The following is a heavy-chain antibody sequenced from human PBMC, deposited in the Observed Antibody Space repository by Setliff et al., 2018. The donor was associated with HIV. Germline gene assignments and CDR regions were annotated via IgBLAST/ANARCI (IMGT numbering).Heavy chain of an antibody. J-gene: IGHJ6*03. D-gene: IGHD6-19*01. Sequence: KTSETLSLTCTVSGGSISSYYWSWIRQPPGKGLEWIGDIYYSGNTNYNPSLKSRVTISVDTSKNQFSLKLSSVTAADTAVYYCARGKWLVQNFYSYYMDVWGKGTTVTVSS. CDR2: IYYSGNT. CDR3: ARGKWLVQNFYSYYMDV. CDR1: GGSISSYY. V-gene: IGHV4-59*01.